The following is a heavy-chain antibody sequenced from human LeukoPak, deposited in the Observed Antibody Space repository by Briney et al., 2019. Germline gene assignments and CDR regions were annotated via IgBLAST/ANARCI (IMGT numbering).Heavy chain of an antibody. D-gene: IGHD6-19*01. CDR1: EFTVSRYT. CDR2: INHSGST. CDR3: ARLRRSSGWYRGMWNAFDI. V-gene: IGHV4-34*01. J-gene: IGHJ3*02. Sequence: GSLRLSCAASEFTVSRYTMNWVRQAPGKGLEWIGEINHSGSTNYNPSLKSRVTISVDTSKNQFSLKLSSVTAADTAVYYCARLRRSSGWYRGMWNAFDIWGQGTMVTVSS.